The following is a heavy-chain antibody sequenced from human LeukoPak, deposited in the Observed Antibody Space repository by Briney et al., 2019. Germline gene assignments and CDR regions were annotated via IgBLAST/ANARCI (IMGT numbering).Heavy chain of an antibody. D-gene: IGHD2-2*01. Sequence: GGSLRLSCVASGFTFSNYGMHWVRQAPGKGLEWVGFIRYKGNDKYYVDSVKGRFTISRDNSKSTLYLQMNSLRAEDTAVYYCAKVGTWGSVVVPSAMSDDYWGQGTLVTVSS. J-gene: IGHJ4*02. CDR1: GFTFSNYG. V-gene: IGHV3-30*02. CDR3: AKVGTWGSVVVPSAMSDDY. CDR2: IRYKGNDK.